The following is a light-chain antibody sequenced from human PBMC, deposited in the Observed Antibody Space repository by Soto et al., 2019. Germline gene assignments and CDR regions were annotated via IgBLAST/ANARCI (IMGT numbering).Light chain of an antibody. CDR1: QNINSK. V-gene: IGKV3-15*01. Sequence: EIVMTQSPATLSVSPGERATLSCRASQNINSKLAWYQQKPGQAPRLLIYGASIRARGIPARFSGSGSGTAFTLTITSLQSEDFALYFCQEYNNRQMFGQGTKVDIK. J-gene: IGKJ1*01. CDR3: QEYNNRQM. CDR2: GAS.